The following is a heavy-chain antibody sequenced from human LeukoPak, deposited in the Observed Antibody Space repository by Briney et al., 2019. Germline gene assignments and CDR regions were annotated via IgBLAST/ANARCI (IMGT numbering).Heavy chain of an antibody. V-gene: IGHV4-34*01. J-gene: IGHJ4*02. CDR1: GGSFSGYY. CDR3: ARSSYSYGYDY. Sequence: PSETLSLTCAVYGGSFSGYYWSWIRQPPGKGLEWIGEINHSGSTNYNPSLKSRVTMSVDTSKNQFSLKLSSVTAADTAVYYCARSSYSYGYDYWGQGTLVTVSS. D-gene: IGHD5-18*01. CDR2: INHSGST.